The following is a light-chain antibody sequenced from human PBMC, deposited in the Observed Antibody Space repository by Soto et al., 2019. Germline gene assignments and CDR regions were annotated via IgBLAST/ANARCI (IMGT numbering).Light chain of an antibody. CDR1: QSIRHY. V-gene: IGKV1-5*01. CDR3: QHNNSYSQT. Sequence: DIPMTQSPPTLSASVGDRVTITCRASQSIRHYLAWYQQMPGKAPKLLIYGASTLQSGVPSRFSGSGSGTELTLTISSLQPDDFGTYFCQHNNSYSQTFGQGTKVEIK. CDR2: GAS. J-gene: IGKJ1*01.